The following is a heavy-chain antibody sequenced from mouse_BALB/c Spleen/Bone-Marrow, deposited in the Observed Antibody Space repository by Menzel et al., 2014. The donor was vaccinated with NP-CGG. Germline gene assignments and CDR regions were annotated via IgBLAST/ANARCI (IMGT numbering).Heavy chain of an antibody. D-gene: IGHD2-4*01. Sequence: EVNVVEPGGGLVKSGGSLKLSCAASGFTFSNYGMSWVRQTPEKRLEWVATISGGGSYTLYSDSVKGRFTISRDNAKNNLYLQLSSLRSEDTAVYYCARHAYYDQTEVSFIYWGQGTLVTVSA. V-gene: IGHV5-9-2*01. CDR1: GFTFSNYG. CDR2: ISGGGSYT. CDR3: ARHAYYDQTEVSFIY. J-gene: IGHJ3*01.